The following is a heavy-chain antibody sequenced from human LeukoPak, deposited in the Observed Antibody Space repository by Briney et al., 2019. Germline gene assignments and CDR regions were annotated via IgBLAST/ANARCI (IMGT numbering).Heavy chain of an antibody. D-gene: IGHD5-12*01. Sequence: GGSLRLSCAASGFTFSSYAMSWVRQAPGKGLEWVSAISGSGGSTYYADSVKGRFTISRDNSKNTLYLQMNSLRAEDTAVYYCAKERGYSADTAGDYFDYWGQGTLVTVSS. CDR1: GFTFSSYA. CDR3: AKERGYSADTAGDYFDY. V-gene: IGHV3-23*01. J-gene: IGHJ4*02. CDR2: ISGSGGST.